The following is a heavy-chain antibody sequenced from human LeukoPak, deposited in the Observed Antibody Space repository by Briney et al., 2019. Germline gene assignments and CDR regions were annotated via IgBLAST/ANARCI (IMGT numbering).Heavy chain of an antibody. J-gene: IGHJ4*02. Sequence: KPGGSLRLSCAASGFTFSSYSMNWVRQAPGKGLEWVSSISSSSSYIYYADSVKGRFTISRDNAKNSLYLQMNSLRAEDTAVYYCARYIAVAGTVRLNYFDYWGQGTLVTVSS. D-gene: IGHD6-19*01. V-gene: IGHV3-21*01. CDR1: GFTFSSYS. CDR2: ISSSSSYI. CDR3: ARYIAVAGTVRLNYFDY.